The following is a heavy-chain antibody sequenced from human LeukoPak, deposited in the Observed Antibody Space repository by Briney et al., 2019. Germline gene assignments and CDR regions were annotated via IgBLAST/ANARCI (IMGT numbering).Heavy chain of an antibody. D-gene: IGHD6-19*01. CDR2: ISSSGSTI. Sequence: GGSLRLSCAASGFTFSSYEMNWVRQAPGKGLEWVSYISSSGSTIYYADSVKGQFTISRDNAKNSLYLQVKSLRAEDTAVYYCARSRLYSSGRYGFDYWGQGTLVTVSS. J-gene: IGHJ4*02. CDR3: ARSRLYSSGRYGFDY. V-gene: IGHV3-48*03. CDR1: GFTFSSYE.